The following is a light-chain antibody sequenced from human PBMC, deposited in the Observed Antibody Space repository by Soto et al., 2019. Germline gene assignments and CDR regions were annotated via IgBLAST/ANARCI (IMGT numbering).Light chain of an antibody. J-gene: IGKJ1*01. V-gene: IGKV1-5*03. CDR3: QQYNSYPRT. CDR1: ESISGW. CDR2: KAS. Sequence: DIQMTQSPSTLSASVGDRVTITCRASESISGWLAWYQQKPGKAPKLVIFKASTLESGVPSRFSGSGSGTEFTLSISILQPDDFATYYCQQYNSYPRTFGQGTKVEIK.